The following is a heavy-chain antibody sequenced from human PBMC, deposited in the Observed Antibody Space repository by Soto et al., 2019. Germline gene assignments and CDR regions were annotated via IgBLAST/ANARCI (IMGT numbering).Heavy chain of an antibody. V-gene: IGHV3-11*06. CDR2: SSNSGSFT. Sequence: TVGSLRLSCAASGFTLSDQYMSWIRQAPGKGLEWIGYSSNSGSFTRYADSVKGRFSISRDSAKSSLYLQISRLRGDDTATYYCVKSGDNYNLLDYWGQGTPVTVSS. CDR3: VKSGDNYNLLDY. J-gene: IGHJ4*02. D-gene: IGHD1-1*01. CDR1: GFTLSDQY.